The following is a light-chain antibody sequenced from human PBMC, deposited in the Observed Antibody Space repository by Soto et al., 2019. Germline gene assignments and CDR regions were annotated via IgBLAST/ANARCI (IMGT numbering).Light chain of an antibody. CDR2: DVS. CDR3: GSYTSSSTLV. J-gene: IGLJ2*01. V-gene: IGLV2-14*03. Sequence: QSALTQPASVSGSPEQSITISCTGTSSDVGGYNYVSWYQQHPDKAPKLMIYDVSNRPSGVSDRFSGSKSGNTASLTISGLQAEDEADYYCGSYTSSSTLVFGGGTKLTVL. CDR1: SSDVGGYNY.